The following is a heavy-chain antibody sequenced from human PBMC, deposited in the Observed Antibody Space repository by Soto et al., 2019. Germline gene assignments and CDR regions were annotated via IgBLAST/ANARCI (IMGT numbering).Heavy chain of an antibody. CDR1: GYTFTNYP. CDR3: ARDLGGVLMALDP. D-gene: IGHD2-8*01. V-gene: IGHV1-18*04. CDR2: SSAYSGST. Sequence: QVQLVQSGAEVKKPGASVKVSCKTSGYTFTNYPITWVRQAPGQGLEWVGWSSAYSGSTNYAQNLQGRVTMTTDTFTSTVYLELRSLRYDDTAVYYCARDLGGVLMALDPWGQGTLVTVSS. J-gene: IGHJ5*02.